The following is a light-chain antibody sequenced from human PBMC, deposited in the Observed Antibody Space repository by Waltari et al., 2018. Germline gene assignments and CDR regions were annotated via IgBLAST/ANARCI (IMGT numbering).Light chain of an antibody. CDR1: QSLLSTSNNKNF. V-gene: IGKV4-1*01. CDR2: WAS. J-gene: IGKJ4*01. Sequence: DIVMTQSPDSLAVSLGERATLTCKSSQSLLSTSNNKNFFSWYQKKPGQPPKLLITWASTRESGVPDRFSGSGSGTDFTLTISSLQAEDVAVYYCHQYYGAPLTFGGGTKVEIK. CDR3: HQYYGAPLT.